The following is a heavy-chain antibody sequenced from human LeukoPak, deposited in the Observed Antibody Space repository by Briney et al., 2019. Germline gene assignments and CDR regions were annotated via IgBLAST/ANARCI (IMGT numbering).Heavy chain of an antibody. J-gene: IGHJ4*02. CDR3: WSDQSGSYIFDY. Sequence: SETLSLTYTVCGDSLSSYYQSWIRQPPGKGLEWIGYIYYRGITSYNPYLTSQVLISEKTSKKQFSLRLRSVNAADAAVYYCWSDQSGSYIFDYWGQGTLVTVSS. CDR1: GDSLSSYY. V-gene: IGHV4-59*01. D-gene: IGHD1-26*01. CDR2: IYYRGIT.